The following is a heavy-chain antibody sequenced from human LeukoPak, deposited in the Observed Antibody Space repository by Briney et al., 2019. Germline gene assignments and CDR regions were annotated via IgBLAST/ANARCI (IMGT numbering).Heavy chain of an antibody. CDR2: IYYSGIT. CDR3: ARALLWFGESPPHYMDV. J-gene: IGHJ6*03. V-gene: IGHV4-59*01. Sequence: PSETLSLTCTVSGRSISSYYWSWIRQPPGKGLKWIGYIYYSGITNYNPSFKSRVTISVDTSKNQFSLKLSSVTAADTAVYYCARALLWFGESPPHYMDVWGKGTTVTVSS. D-gene: IGHD3-10*01. CDR1: GRSISSYY.